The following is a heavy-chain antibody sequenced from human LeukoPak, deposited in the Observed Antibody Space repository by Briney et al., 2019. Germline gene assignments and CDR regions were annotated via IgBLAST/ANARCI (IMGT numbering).Heavy chain of an antibody. D-gene: IGHD1-1*01. V-gene: IGHV4-61*02. CDR1: GGSISSGGYY. CDR2: IYTSGST. J-gene: IGHJ4*02. CDR3: ARDEGYATGFDRDY. Sequence: SQTLSLTCTVSGGSISSGGYYWSWIRQPAGKGLEWIGRIYTSGSTNYNPSLKSRVTISVDTSKNQFSLKLSSVTAADTAVYYCARDEGYATGFDRDYWGQGTLVTVSS.